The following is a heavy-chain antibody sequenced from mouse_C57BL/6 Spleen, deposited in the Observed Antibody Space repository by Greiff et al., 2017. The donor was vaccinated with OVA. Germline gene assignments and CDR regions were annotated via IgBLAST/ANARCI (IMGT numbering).Heavy chain of an antibody. J-gene: IGHJ1*03. CDR1: GYSITSGYD. CDR2: ISYSGST. Sequence: EVKLVESGPGMVKPSQSLSLTCTVTGYSITSGYDWHWIRHFPGNKLEWMGYISYSGSTNYNPSLKSRISITHDTSKNHFFLKLNSVTTEDTATYYCARRFYYYGSSGYFDVWGTGTTVTVSS. V-gene: IGHV3-1*01. D-gene: IGHD1-1*01. CDR3: ARRFYYYGSSGYFDV.